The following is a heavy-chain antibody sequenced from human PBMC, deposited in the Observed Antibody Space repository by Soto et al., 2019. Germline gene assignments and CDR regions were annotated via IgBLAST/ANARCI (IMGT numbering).Heavy chain of an antibody. CDR1: GFTFSNFG. CDR3: AKGSEVARQELDY. J-gene: IGHJ4*02. CDR2: ISSDGSDK. D-gene: IGHD2-15*01. Sequence: QVQLVESGGGVVQPGRSLKLSCAASGFTFSNFGMHWVRQAPGKGLEWVAAISSDGSDKYYSESVKGRFTISRDNSKNTLFLQMNSLRVEDTAVYYCAKGSEVARQELDYWGQGTLVTGSS. V-gene: IGHV3-30*18.